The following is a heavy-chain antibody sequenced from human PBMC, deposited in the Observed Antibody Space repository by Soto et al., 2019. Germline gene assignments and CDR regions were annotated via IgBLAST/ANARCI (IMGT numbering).Heavy chain of an antibody. V-gene: IGHV1-3*01. CDR2: INAGNGNT. D-gene: IGHD4-17*01. Sequence: ASVKVSCKASGYTFISYAMNWVRQAPGQRLEWMGWINAGNGNTKYSQKFQGRVTITRDTSTSTVYMELSSLRSEDTAVYYCARVLRVNWFDPWGQGTLVTVSS. CDR1: GYTFISYA. CDR3: ARVLRVNWFDP. J-gene: IGHJ5*02.